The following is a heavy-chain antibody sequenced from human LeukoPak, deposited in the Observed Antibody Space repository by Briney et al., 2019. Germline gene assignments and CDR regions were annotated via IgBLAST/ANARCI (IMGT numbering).Heavy chain of an antibody. CDR1: GFSFSNYS. Sequence: PGGSLRLSCAASGFSFSNYSMNWVRQAPGKGLEWVGRIRSKANSYATAYAASVKGRFTISRDDSKNTAYLQMNSLKTEDTAVYYCTTEFRTDSSSWEADYYYYYMDVWGKGTTVTISS. J-gene: IGHJ6*03. D-gene: IGHD6-13*01. CDR2: IRSKANSYAT. V-gene: IGHV3-73*01. CDR3: TTEFRTDSSSWEADYYYYYMDV.